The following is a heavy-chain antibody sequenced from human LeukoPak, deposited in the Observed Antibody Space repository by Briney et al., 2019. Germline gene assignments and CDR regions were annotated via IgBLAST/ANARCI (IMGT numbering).Heavy chain of an antibody. CDR1: GFTFSSYA. J-gene: IGHJ4*02. Sequence: GGSLRLSCAASGFTFSSYAMSWVRQAPGKGLEWVSVISGSGGSTYYAGSVKGRFTISRDNSKNTLYLQMNSLRAEDTAVYYCAKAYSGSHLFQYWGQGTLVTVSS. V-gene: IGHV3-23*01. D-gene: IGHD1-26*01. CDR2: ISGSGGST. CDR3: AKAYSGSHLFQY.